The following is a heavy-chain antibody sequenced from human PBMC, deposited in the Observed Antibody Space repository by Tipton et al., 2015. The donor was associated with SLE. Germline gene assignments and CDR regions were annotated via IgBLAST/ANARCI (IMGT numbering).Heavy chain of an antibody. V-gene: IGHV1-2*02. D-gene: IGHD3-3*01. CDR1: GGTFSSYA. J-gene: IGHJ3*02. CDR3: ARGAITIFGVVLDAFDI. Sequence: QSGPEVKKPGSSVKVSCKASGGTFSSYAITWVRQAPGQGLEWMGWINPNSGGTNYAQKFQGRVTMTRDTSISTAYMELSRLRSDDTAVYYCARGAITIFGVVLDAFDIWGQGTMVTVSS. CDR2: INPNSGGT.